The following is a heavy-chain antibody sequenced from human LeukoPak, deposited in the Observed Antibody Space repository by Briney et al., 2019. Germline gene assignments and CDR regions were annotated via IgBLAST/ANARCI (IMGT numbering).Heavy chain of an antibody. CDR3: ARDPEIQSVGATRLLDY. CDR2: INPNSGGT. J-gene: IGHJ4*02. Sequence: ASVKVSCKASGYTFTGYYMHWVRQAPGQGLEWMGWINPNSGGTNYAQKFQGRVTMTRDTSISTAYMELSRLRSDDTAVYYCARDPEIQSVGATRLLDYWGQGTLVTVSS. D-gene: IGHD1-26*01. V-gene: IGHV1-2*02. CDR1: GYTFTGYY.